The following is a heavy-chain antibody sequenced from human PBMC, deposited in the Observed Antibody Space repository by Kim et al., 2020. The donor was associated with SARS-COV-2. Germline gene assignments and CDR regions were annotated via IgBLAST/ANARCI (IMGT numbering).Heavy chain of an antibody. D-gene: IGHD5-12*01. Sequence: GRFTISRDNSENTLYLQMNSLRAEDTAVYYCAKDPGLRSGYDYHYYYGMDVWGQGTTVTVSS. V-gene: IGHV3-30*02. CDR3: AKDPGLRSGYDYHYYYGMDV. J-gene: IGHJ6*02.